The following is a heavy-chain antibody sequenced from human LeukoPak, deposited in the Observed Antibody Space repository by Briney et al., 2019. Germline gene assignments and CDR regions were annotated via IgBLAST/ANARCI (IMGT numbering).Heavy chain of an antibody. CDR1: GFTFSSYS. Sequence: GGSLRLSCAASGFTFSSYSMNWVRQAPGKGLEWVGFIRSKAYGGTTEYAASVKGRFTISRDDSKSIAYLQMNSLKTEDTAVYYCTTTYCGGDCYPPNYWGQGTLVTVSS. CDR3: TTTYCGGDCYPPNY. V-gene: IGHV3-49*04. J-gene: IGHJ4*02. D-gene: IGHD2-21*02. CDR2: IRSKAYGGTT.